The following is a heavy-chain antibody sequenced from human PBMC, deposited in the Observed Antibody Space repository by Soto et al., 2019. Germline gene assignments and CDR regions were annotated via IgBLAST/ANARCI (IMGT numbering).Heavy chain of an antibody. CDR3: AREGGYIAARVYYYYYYMDV. Sequence: ASVKVSCKASGYTFTSYAMHWVRQAPGQRLEWMGWINAGNGNTKYSQKFQGRVTITRDTSASTAYMELSSLRSEDTAVYYCAREGGYIAARVYYYYYYMDVWGKGTTVTVSS. D-gene: IGHD6-6*01. CDR2: INAGNGNT. CDR1: GYTFTSYA. J-gene: IGHJ6*03. V-gene: IGHV1-3*01.